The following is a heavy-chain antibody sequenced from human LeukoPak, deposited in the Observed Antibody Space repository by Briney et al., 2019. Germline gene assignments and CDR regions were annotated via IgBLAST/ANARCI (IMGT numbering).Heavy chain of an antibody. CDR3: ARGLGYCSGGSCYGRNYYYYYGIDV. D-gene: IGHD2-15*01. CDR2: INHSGST. CDR1: GGSFSGYY. Sequence: SETLSLTCAVYGGSFSGYYWSWIRHPPGKGLEWIGEINHSGSTNYNPSLKSRVTISVDTSKNQFSLKLSSVTAAATAVYYCARGLGYCSGGSCYGRNYYYYYGIDVWGQGTTVTVSS. J-gene: IGHJ6*02. V-gene: IGHV4-34*01.